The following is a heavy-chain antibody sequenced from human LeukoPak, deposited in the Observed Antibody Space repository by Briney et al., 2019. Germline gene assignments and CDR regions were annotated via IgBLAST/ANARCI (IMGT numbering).Heavy chain of an antibody. J-gene: IGHJ3*02. V-gene: IGHV1-18*01. CDR2: ISAYNVNT. D-gene: IGHD2-8*01. CDR1: GYTFTSYG. Sequence: ASVKVSCKASGYTFTSYGISWVRQAPGQGLEWMGWISAYNVNTNYAQKLQGRVTMTTNTSTSTAYMELRSVRSDDTAVYCCARGLYCTNGVCYIVAFDIWGQGTMVTVSS. CDR3: ARGLYCTNGVCYIVAFDI.